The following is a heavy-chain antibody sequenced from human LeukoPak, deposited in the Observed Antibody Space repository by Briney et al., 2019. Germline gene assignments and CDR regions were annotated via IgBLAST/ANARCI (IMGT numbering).Heavy chain of an antibody. Sequence: GGSLRLSCAASGFSFRTYSMNWVREAPGKGLEWVSYISGSSGTIYYADSVKGRFTISRDNPKSSLYLQMNSLRDEDTAVYYCARPRYCSGGSCCLSDWGQGTLVTVSS. CDR1: GFSFRTYS. D-gene: IGHD2-15*01. J-gene: IGHJ4*02. CDR2: ISGSSGTI. CDR3: ARPRYCSGGSCCLSD. V-gene: IGHV3-48*02.